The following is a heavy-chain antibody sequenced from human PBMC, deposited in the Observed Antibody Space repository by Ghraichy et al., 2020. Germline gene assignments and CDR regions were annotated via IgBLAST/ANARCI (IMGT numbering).Heavy chain of an antibody. D-gene: IGHD2-15*01. J-gene: IGHJ3*02. CDR2: IWTGNGAT. V-gene: IGHV3-48*02. Sequence: VSHIWTGNGATHYADSVKGRFTISRDNAMTSLYLQMSSLRDEDTAVYYCVRDQDYAFDIWG. CDR3: VRDQDYAFDI.